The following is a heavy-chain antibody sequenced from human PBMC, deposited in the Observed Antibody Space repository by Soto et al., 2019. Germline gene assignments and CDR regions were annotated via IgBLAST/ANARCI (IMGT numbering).Heavy chain of an antibody. CDR3: ARDQDEGWIQLSDYYYGMDV. J-gene: IGHJ6*02. CDR2: ISSSSSYI. Sequence: EVQLVESGGGLVKPGGSLRLSCAASGFTFSSYSMNWVRQAPGKGLEWVSSISSSSSYIYYADSVKGRFTISRDNAKNSLYLQMNSLRAEDTAVYYCARDQDEGWIQLSDYYYGMDVWGQGTTVTVSS. D-gene: IGHD5-18*01. V-gene: IGHV3-21*01. CDR1: GFTFSSYS.